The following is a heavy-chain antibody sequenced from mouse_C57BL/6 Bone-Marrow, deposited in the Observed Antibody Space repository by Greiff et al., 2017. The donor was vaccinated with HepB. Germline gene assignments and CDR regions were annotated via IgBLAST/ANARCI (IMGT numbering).Heavy chain of an antibody. V-gene: IGHV1-52*01. D-gene: IGHD2-5*01. J-gene: IGHJ2*01. CDR2: IDPSDSET. CDR1: GYTFTSYW. Sequence: QVQLQQPGAELVRPGSSVKLSCKASGYTFTSYWMHWVKQRPIQGLEWIGNIDPSDSETHYNQKFKDKATLTVDKSSSTAYMQLSGLTSEDSAVYYCARRGAYYSNWNYFDYWGQGTTLTVSS. CDR3: ARRGAYYSNWNYFDY.